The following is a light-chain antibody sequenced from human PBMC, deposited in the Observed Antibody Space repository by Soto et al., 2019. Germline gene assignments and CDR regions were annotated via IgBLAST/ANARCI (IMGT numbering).Light chain of an antibody. CDR1: QSVSSSY. J-gene: IGKJ1*01. CDR3: QQYYSLPWT. CDR2: GAS. V-gene: IGKV3-20*01. Sequence: IVLPQSPGTLSLSPGERATLSCRASQSVSSSYLAWYQQKPGQAPRLLLYGASSRATGIPDRSSGSGSGTDDTLTISCLQSEDFATYYCQQYYSLPWTFGQGTKVDIK.